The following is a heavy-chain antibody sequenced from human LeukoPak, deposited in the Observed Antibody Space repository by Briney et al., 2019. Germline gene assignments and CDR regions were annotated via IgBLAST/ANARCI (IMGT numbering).Heavy chain of an antibody. J-gene: IGHJ4*02. CDR1: GFTFSNYA. Sequence: GGSLRLSCAASGFTFSNYAMSWVRQAPGKGLEWVSGISGSSGTTYYTDSVQGRFTISRDNSKDTLYLQMNSPRDDDTAIYYCVRSWSCVKYNGWLCYFDYWGQGTLVTVSS. CDR2: ISGSSGTT. CDR3: VRSWSCVKYNGWLCYFDY. D-gene: IGHD5-12*01. V-gene: IGHV3-23*01.